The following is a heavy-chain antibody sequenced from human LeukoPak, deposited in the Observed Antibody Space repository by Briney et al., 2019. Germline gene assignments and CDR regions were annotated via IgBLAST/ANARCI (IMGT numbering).Heavy chain of an antibody. CDR2: IYYSGST. J-gene: IGHJ4*02. Sequence: SETLSLTCTVSDGSISSSSYYWGWIRQPPGKGLEWIGSIYYSGSTYYSQSLKSRVTISVDTSKNQFSLKVSSATAADTAVYYCARLYSGLDYWGQGTLVTVSS. CDR1: DGSISSSSYY. CDR3: ARLYSGLDY. V-gene: IGHV4-39*01. D-gene: IGHD5-18*01.